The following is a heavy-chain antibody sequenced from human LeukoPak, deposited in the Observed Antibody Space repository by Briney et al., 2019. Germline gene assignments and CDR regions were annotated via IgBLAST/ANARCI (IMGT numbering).Heavy chain of an antibody. Sequence: GRSLRLSCAASGFTFSTYAMSWVRQAPGKGLEWVSAISGSGDGTYYVDSVKGRFTISRDNSKNTLFLQMNSLSPEDTALYYCAKYAFAGAPVYDSWGQGTLVTVSP. V-gene: IGHV3-23*01. D-gene: IGHD2/OR15-2a*01. J-gene: IGHJ5*01. CDR2: ISGSGDGT. CDR3: AKYAFAGAPVYDS. CDR1: GFTFSTYA.